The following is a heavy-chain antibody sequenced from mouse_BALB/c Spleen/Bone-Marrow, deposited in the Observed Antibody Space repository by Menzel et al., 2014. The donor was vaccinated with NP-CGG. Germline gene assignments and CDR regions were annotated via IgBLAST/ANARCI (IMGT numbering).Heavy chain of an antibody. V-gene: IGHV5-17*02. CDR3: ARGNYGFSFYYAMDY. J-gene: IGHJ4*01. Sequence: EVKVKESGGGLVQPGGSRKLSCAASGFTFSSFGMHWVRQAPEKGLEWVAYISSGSSTIYYADTVKGRFTISRDNPKNTLFLQMTSLRSEDTAMYCCARGNYGFSFYYAMDYWGQGTSVTVSS. D-gene: IGHD1-1*01. CDR1: GFTFSSFG. CDR2: ISSGSSTI.